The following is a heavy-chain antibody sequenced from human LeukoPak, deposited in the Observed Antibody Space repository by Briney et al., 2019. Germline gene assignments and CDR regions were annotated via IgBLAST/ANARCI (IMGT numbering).Heavy chain of an antibody. J-gene: IGHJ6*04. D-gene: IGHD6-13*01. V-gene: IGHV3-30*04. CDR2: ISYDGSNK. Sequence: PGGSLRLSCAASGFTFSSYAMHWVRQGPGKGLEWVAVISYDGSNKYYADSVKGRFTISRDNSKNTLYLQMNSLRAEDTAVYYCARENKGSSWYYYGMDVWGKGTTVTVSS. CDR1: GFTFSSYA. CDR3: ARENKGSSWYYYGMDV.